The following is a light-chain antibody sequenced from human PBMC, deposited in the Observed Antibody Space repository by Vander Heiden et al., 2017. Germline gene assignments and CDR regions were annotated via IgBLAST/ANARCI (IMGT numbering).Light chain of an antibody. V-gene: IGKV1-33*01. CDR1: QDISNY. Sequence: DIQMTPSPSSLSASVGDRVTITCQASQDISNYLNWYQQKPGKAPKLLIYDASNLETGVPSRFSGSGSGTDFTFTISSLQPEDFATYYCLQDYNHPLTFGGGTKVEIK. CDR3: LQDYNHPLT. CDR2: DAS. J-gene: IGKJ4*01.